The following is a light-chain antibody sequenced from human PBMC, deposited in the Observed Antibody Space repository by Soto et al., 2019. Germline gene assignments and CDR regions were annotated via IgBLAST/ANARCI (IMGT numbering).Light chain of an antibody. CDR3: QQYNSFPYT. J-gene: IGKJ2*01. CDR2: KAS. V-gene: IGKV1-5*03. CDR1: QSLSSW. Sequence: DIQMTQSPSTLSASVGDRVTITCRASQSLSSWLAWYQQKPGKAPNLLIYKASSLESGVPSRFSGSGSGTEFNLTISSLQHDDFATYYCQQYNSFPYTFGQGTKLEIK.